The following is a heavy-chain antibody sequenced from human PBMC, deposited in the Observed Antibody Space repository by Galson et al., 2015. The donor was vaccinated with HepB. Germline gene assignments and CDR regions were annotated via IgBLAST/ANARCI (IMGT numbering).Heavy chain of an antibody. CDR2: INQGGGAN. CDR3: TRLQSYAFDL. Sequence: SLRLSCAASGSSFDSHFMAWVRQTPVKGLEWVADINQGGGANFYLDSVKGRFTISRDNAKNSVYLQMSSLTAEDTAVYYCTRLQSYAFDLRGQGTLVSVSP. CDR1: GSSFDSHF. D-gene: IGHD6-19*01. J-gene: IGHJ3*01. V-gene: IGHV3-7*03.